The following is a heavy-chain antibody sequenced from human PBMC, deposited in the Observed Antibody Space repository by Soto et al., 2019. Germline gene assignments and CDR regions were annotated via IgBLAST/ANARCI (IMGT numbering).Heavy chain of an antibody. CDR1: SSPINSRYY. CDR2: IYHSGST. CDR3: ARAQWQLPANWFDP. J-gene: IGHJ5*02. V-gene: IGHV4-38-2*02. D-gene: IGHD1-26*01. Sequence: PSETLSLTCTVSSSPINSRYYWGWIRQTPGKGLEWVASIYHSGSTHYNPSLKSRVTISVDTSNNQFSLRLSSVTAADTAIYYCARAQWQLPANWFDPWRQGPLVTVS.